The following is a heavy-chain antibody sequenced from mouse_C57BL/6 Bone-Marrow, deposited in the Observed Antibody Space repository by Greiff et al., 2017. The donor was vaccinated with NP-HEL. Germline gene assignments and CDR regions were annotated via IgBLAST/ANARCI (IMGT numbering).Heavy chain of an antibody. CDR3: ARHEVITTVPWFAY. D-gene: IGHD1-1*01. CDR1: GFTFSSYG. Sequence: EVKLVESGGDLVKPGGSLKLSCAASGFTFSSYGMSWVRQTPDKRLEWVATISSGGSYTYYPDSVKGRFTISRDNAKNTLYLQMSSLKSEDTAMYYCARHEVITTVPWFAYWGQGTLVTVSA. J-gene: IGHJ3*01. V-gene: IGHV5-6*01. CDR2: ISSGGSYT.